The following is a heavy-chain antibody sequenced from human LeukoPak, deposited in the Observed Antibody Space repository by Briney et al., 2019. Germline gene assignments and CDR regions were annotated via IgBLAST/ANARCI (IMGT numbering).Heavy chain of an antibody. CDR3: ARGYCSSTYCYSTVRGYYYYMDV. CDR1: GYSFTSYW. CDR2: IYPGDFDT. Sequence: PGASLKISCKGSGYSFTSYWIGWVRQMPGKGLEWMGIIYPGDFDTRYSPSFQGQVTISADKSISTAYLQWTSLKASDTAVYYCARGYCSSTYCYSTVRGYYYYMDVWGKGITVTVSS. J-gene: IGHJ6*03. V-gene: IGHV5-51*01. D-gene: IGHD2-2*02.